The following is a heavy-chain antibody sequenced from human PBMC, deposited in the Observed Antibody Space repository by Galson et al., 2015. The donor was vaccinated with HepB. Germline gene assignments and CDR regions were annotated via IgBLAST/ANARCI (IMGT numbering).Heavy chain of an antibody. CDR2: ISSSSTYR. D-gene: IGHD6-19*01. V-gene: IGHV3-21*01. J-gene: IGHJ5*02. Sequence: SLRLSCAASGFTFSSYNMNWVRQAPGKGLEWVSSISSSSTYRYYADSVKGRFTISRDNAKNSLYLQMNSLTVEDTAVYYCARDGGIAVADTWWFDPWGQGTLVTVSS. CDR3: ARDGGIAVADTWWFDP. CDR1: GFTFSSYN.